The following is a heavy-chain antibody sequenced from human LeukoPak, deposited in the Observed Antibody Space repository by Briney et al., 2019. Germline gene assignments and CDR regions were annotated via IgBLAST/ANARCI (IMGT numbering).Heavy chain of an antibody. CDR3: ARDRRVGATWSVGAFDI. CDR1: GFSLTTYE. Sequence: PGGSLRLSCAASGFSLTTYEMNWVRQAPGKGLEWVSYISSSGDSIYYADSVKGRFTISRDNAKNSLSLQMNSLRAEDTAIYYCARDRRVGATWSVGAFDISGQGTTVTVSS. J-gene: IGHJ3*02. CDR2: ISSSGDSI. D-gene: IGHD1-26*01. V-gene: IGHV3-48*03.